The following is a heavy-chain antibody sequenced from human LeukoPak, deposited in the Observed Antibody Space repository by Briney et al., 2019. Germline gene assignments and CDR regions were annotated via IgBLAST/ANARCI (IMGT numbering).Heavy chain of an antibody. Sequence: GASVKVSCKASGYTYTSYGISWVRQAPGQGLEWMGGIIPIFGTANYAQKFQGRVTITTDESTSTAYMELSSLRSDDTAVYYCARDRVGATGSPGYWGQGTLVTVSS. V-gene: IGHV1-69*05. CDR3: ARDRVGATGSPGY. CDR2: IIPIFGTA. J-gene: IGHJ4*02. CDR1: GYTYTSYG. D-gene: IGHD1-26*01.